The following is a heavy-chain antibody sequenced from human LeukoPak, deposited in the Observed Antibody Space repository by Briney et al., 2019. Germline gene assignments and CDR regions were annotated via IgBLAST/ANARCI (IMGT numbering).Heavy chain of an antibody. J-gene: IGHJ4*02. CDR2: ISSGSTYI. V-gene: IGHV3-21*01. CDR1: GFTFTSYG. Sequence: GGSLRLSCAASGFTFTSYGMNRVRQAPGKGLEWVSFISSGSTYIYYADSVKGRFTISRDNAKNSVYLQMNSLRAEDTAVYYCAREPGPAAPPVDYWGQGTLVTVSS. D-gene: IGHD2-2*01. CDR3: AREPGPAAPPVDY.